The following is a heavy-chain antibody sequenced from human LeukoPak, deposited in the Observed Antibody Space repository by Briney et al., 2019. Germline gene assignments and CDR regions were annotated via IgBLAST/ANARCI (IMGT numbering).Heavy chain of an antibody. V-gene: IGHV1-69*04. J-gene: IGHJ3*02. D-gene: IGHD3-10*01. CDR2: IIPILGIA. Sequence: ASVKVSCKASGGTFSSYAISWVRQAPGQGLEWMGRIIPILGIANYAQKFQGRVTITADKSTSTAYMELSSLRSEDTAVYYCARDGITMVRENAFDIWGQGTMVTVSS. CDR3: ARDGITMVRENAFDI. CDR1: GGTFSSYA.